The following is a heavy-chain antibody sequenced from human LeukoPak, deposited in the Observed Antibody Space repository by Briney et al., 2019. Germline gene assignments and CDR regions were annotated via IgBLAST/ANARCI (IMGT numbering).Heavy chain of an antibody. CDR2: ISSSRNYI. Sequence: GGSLRLSCAASGFTFSTYSMNWVRQAPGKGLEWASSISSSRNYIYYADSVKGRFTISRDTSKNTVNLQMNSLRAEDTAIYCCARMFGGNYYGYYFDYWGQGSMLTVSS. CDR1: GFTFSTYS. D-gene: IGHD1-26*01. V-gene: IGHV3-21*04. J-gene: IGHJ4*02. CDR3: ARMFGGNYYGYYFDY.